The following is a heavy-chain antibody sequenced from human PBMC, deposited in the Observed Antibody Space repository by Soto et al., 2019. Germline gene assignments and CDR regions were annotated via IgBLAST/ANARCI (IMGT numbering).Heavy chain of an antibody. D-gene: IGHD3-10*01. J-gene: IGHJ4*02. CDR1: GGSISSGDYY. CDR2: IYYSGSA. CDR3: ASRKSSPYFDY. V-gene: IGHV4-30-4*01. Sequence: SETLSLTCTVSGGSISSGDYYWSWIRQPPGKGLEWIGYIYYSGSAYYNPSLKSRVTISVDTSKNQFSLKLSSVTAADTAVYYCASRKSSPYFDYWGQGTLVTVSS.